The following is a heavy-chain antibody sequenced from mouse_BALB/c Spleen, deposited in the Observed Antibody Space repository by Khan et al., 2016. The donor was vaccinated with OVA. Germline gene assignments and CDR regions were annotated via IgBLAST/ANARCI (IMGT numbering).Heavy chain of an antibody. Sequence: VQLQQSGTVLARPGASVKMSCKASGYTFTSYWMHWVKQRPGQGLEWIGDIYPGNTDTNYNQKFKGKAKLTAVTSTSTAYMELYSLTNEDSAVXYCTRRTCDGAWFAYWGQGTLVTVSA. CDR1: GYTFTSYW. CDR2: IYPGNTDT. D-gene: IGHD1-2*01. CDR3: TRRTCDGAWFAY. V-gene: IGHV1-5*01. J-gene: IGHJ3*01.